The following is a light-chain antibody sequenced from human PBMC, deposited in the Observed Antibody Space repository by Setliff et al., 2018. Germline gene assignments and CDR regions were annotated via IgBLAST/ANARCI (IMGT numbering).Light chain of an antibody. CDR1: ASDVGAYNF. CDR2: DVS. CDR3: CSYASSSIPYV. V-gene: IGLV2-14*01. Sequence: QSALTQPASVSGSPGQSITISCTGTASDVGAYNFVSWYQQHPGKAPKFIIYDVSNRPSGVSNRFSGSKSGNTASLTISGLQAEDEADYHCCSYASSSIPYVFGSGTKVTVL. J-gene: IGLJ1*01.